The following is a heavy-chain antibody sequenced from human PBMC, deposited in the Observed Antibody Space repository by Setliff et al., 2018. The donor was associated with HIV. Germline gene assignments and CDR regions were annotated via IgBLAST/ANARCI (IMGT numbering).Heavy chain of an antibody. CDR3: ALVGGITVPPDGFDI. CDR1: GFTFSNYA. J-gene: IGHJ3*02. Sequence: LRLSCAASGFTFSNYAMSWVRQAPGKGLEWVSTISGNGDTTYFADSVKGRFTISRDNAENTLYLHMNSLRAEDTSVYHCALVGGITVPPDGFDIWGQGTMVTVSS. D-gene: IGHD3-22*01. CDR2: ISGNGDTT. V-gene: IGHV3-23*01.